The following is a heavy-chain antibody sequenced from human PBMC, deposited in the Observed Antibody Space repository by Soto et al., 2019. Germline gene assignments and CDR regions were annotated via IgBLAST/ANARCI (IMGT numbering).Heavy chain of an antibody. Sequence: GGSLRLSCAASGFTFSSYAMSWARQAPGKGLNWVSTVSGSGGSTYYADSVKGRFTISRDNSKNTLYLQMSRLRAEDTAVYYCAKIGLDYGDFSDYYYYGMVVWGQGTTVTVSS. V-gene: IGHV3-23*01. CDR2: VSGSGGST. D-gene: IGHD4-17*01. J-gene: IGHJ6*02. CDR1: GFTFSSYA. CDR3: AKIGLDYGDFSDYYYYGMVV.